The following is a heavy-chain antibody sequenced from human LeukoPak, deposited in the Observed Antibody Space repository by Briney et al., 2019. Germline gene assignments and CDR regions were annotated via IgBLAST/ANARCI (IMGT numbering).Heavy chain of an antibody. Sequence: ASVKVSCKASGYTFTSYAMHWVRQAPGQRLEWMGWINAGNGNTKYSQKFQGRVTITRDTSASTAYMELSSLRSDDTAVYYCARRYYDILTGYLNWFDPWGQGTLVTVSS. J-gene: IGHJ5*02. CDR1: GYTFTSYA. D-gene: IGHD3-9*01. CDR2: INAGNGNT. V-gene: IGHV1-3*01. CDR3: ARRYYDILTGYLNWFDP.